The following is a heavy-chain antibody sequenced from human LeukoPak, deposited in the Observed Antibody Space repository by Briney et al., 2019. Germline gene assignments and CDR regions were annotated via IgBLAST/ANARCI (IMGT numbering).Heavy chain of an antibody. D-gene: IGHD3-16*01. J-gene: IGHJ3*02. CDR3: ARQVPLNFGGGAFDI. Sequence: GESLKISCKGSGYSFTSYWIGWVRQMPGKGLEWMGIIYPGDSDTRYSPSFQGQVTISADKSISTAYLQWSSLKASDTAMYYCARQVPLNFGGGAFDIWGQGTMVTVSS. CDR2: IYPGDSDT. CDR1: GYSFTSYW. V-gene: IGHV5-51*01.